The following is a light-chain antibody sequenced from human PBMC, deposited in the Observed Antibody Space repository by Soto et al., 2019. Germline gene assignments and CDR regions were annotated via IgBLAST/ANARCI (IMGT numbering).Light chain of an antibody. CDR1: QGISTY. V-gene: IGKV1-39*01. J-gene: IGKJ2*01. Sequence: LQMTQSPSSLSASVGDRVNITCRASQGISTYLNWYQQTPGKAPKHLIHAASSLHRGVPSRFSGGGSGTDFTLVISSLKPEDFATYYCQQSYTMAPNTFGQGTKLEIK. CDR3: QQSYTMAPNT. CDR2: AAS.